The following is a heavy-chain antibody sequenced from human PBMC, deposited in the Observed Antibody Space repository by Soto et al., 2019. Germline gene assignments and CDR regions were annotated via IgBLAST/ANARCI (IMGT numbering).Heavy chain of an antibody. D-gene: IGHD5-12*01. CDR1: GYSFSTYW. Sequence: GESLKISCKGSGYSFSTYWIGWVRQMPGKGLEWMGIIYPGDSDTRYSPSFQGQVTISADKSISTAYLQWSSLKASDTAMYYCASGSLPYYYYYGMDVWGQGTTVTVSS. CDR2: IYPGDSDT. CDR3: ASGSLPYYYYYGMDV. J-gene: IGHJ6*02. V-gene: IGHV5-51*01.